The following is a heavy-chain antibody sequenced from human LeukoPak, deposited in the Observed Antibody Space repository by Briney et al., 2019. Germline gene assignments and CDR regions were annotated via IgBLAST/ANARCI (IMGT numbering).Heavy chain of an antibody. D-gene: IGHD2-15*01. CDR3: ARVLRYCSGGNCYSGGLGYMDV. Sequence: GGSLRLSCAASGFTFTRYWMSWVHQAPGKGLEWVSSISRSGSTKYYADSVKGRFTISRDNAKNSLFLQMNSLRAEDTAVYYCARVLRYCSGGNCYSGGLGYMDVWGKGTTVTISS. CDR1: GFTFTRYW. CDR2: ISRSGSTK. V-gene: IGHV3-48*04. J-gene: IGHJ6*03.